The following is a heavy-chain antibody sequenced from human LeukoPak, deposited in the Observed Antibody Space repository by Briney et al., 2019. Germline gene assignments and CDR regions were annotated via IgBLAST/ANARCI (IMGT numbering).Heavy chain of an antibody. J-gene: IGHJ3*02. D-gene: IGHD4-11*01. V-gene: IGHV1-8*01. CDR1: GYTFTSYD. CDR2: MNPNSGNT. Sequence: ASVKVSCKASGYTFTSYDINWVRQATGQGLEWMGWMNPNSGNTGYAQKFQGRVTMTRNTSISTAYMELSSLRSEDTAVYYCARYDYSNYEAFDIWGQGTMVIVSS. CDR3: ARYDYSNYEAFDI.